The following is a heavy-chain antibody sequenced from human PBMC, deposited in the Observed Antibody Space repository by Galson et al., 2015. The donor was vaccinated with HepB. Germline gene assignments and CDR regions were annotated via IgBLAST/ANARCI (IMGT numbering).Heavy chain of an antibody. J-gene: IGHJ4*02. CDR2: IWYDGSNK. Sequence: SLRLSCAASGFTFSSYGMYWVRQAPGKGLEWVAVIWYDGSNKYYADSVEGRFTISRDNSKNTLYLQMNSLRAEDTAVYYCARGLWKAAAGTTAGYWGQGTLVTVSS. D-gene: IGHD6-13*01. V-gene: IGHV3-33*01. CDR3: ARGLWKAAAGTTAGY. CDR1: GFTFSSYG.